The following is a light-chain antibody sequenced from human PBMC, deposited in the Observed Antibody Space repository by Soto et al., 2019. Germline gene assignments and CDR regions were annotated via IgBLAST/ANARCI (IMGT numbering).Light chain of an antibody. Sequence: DIQMTQSPSSLSASVGDRVTITCRASQSISSYLNWYQQKPGKAPKLLIYAASSLQSGVPSRFSGSGSGTDFTLTISSLQPEDFATYYCQQYNSMTWTFGQGTKVDIK. CDR3: QQYNSMTWT. CDR1: QSISSY. J-gene: IGKJ1*01. CDR2: AAS. V-gene: IGKV1-39*01.